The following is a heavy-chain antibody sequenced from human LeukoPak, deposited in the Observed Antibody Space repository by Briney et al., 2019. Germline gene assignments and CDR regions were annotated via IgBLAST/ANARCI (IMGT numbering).Heavy chain of an antibody. CDR3: ARHPGYYDSSGYYVSAFDI. V-gene: IGHV4-39*01. CDR2: IYYSGST. CDR1: GASISSSSYY. D-gene: IGHD3-22*01. Sequence: PSESLSLTCTVSGASISSSSYYWGWIRQSPGKGLEWIGSIYYSGSTYFNPPLKSRVTMSVDTSKNHFSLKLTSVTAADTAVYYCARHPGYYDSSGYYVSAFDIWGQGTMVTVSS. J-gene: IGHJ3*02.